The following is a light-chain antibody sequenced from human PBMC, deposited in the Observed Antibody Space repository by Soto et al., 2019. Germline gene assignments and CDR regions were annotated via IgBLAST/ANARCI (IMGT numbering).Light chain of an antibody. CDR1: QSVSSK. CDR3: QQYNNWPPVT. V-gene: IGKV3-15*01. CDR2: GAA. J-gene: IGKJ4*01. Sequence: EIVMTQSPATLSMAPGERATLSCMVSQSVSSKLAWYQQKPGQAPRLLIYGAATRATGIPARFSGSGSGTEFTLTISSLQSEDFAVYYCQQYNNWPPVTFGGGTKVDIK.